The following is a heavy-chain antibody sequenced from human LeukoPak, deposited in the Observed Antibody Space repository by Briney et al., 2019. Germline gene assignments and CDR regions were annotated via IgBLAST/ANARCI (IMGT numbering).Heavy chain of an antibody. CDR3: AKAAYYYVRSGLNWFDP. CDR2: ISGSGGST. V-gene: IGHV3-23*01. Sequence: GGSLRLSCAASGFTFSSYAMSWVRQAPGKGLEWVSAISGSGGSTYYADSVKGRFTISRDNSKNTLYLQMNSLRAEDTAVYYCAKAAYYYVRSGLNWFDPCGQGTLVTVSS. D-gene: IGHD3-22*01. J-gene: IGHJ5*02. CDR1: GFTFSSYA.